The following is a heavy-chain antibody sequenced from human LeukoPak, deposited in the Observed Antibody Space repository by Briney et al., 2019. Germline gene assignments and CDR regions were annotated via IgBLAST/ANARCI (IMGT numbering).Heavy chain of an antibody. D-gene: IGHD4-23*01. J-gene: IGHJ1*01. CDR2: IYYSGST. CDR1: GGSISSYY. V-gene: IGHV4-59*01. CDR3: ARGGTVVTPEEYFQH. Sequence: SETLSLTCTVSGGSISSYYWSWIRQPPGKGLEWIGYIYYSGSTNYNPSLKSRVTISVDTSKNQFSLKLSSVTAADTAVYYCARGGTVVTPEEYFQHGGQGTLVTVSA.